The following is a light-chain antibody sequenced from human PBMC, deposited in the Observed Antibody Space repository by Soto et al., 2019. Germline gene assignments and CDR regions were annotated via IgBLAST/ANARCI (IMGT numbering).Light chain of an antibody. V-gene: IGLV2-11*01. J-gene: IGLJ1*01. Sequence: QSALSQPCSVSGSPGQSVTISCTGTSSDVGGYNYVSWYQQHPGKAPKLMIYDVSKRPSGVPDRFSGSKSGNTASLTISGLQAEDEADYYCCSYAGSYVFGTGTKVTVL. CDR2: DVS. CDR3: CSYAGSYV. CDR1: SSDVGGYNY.